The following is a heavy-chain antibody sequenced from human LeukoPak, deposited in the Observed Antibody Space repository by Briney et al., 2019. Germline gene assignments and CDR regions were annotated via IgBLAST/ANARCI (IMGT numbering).Heavy chain of an antibody. CDR2: ISGSGGST. Sequence: GGSLRLSCAASEFSVGSNYMTWVRQAPGKGLEWVSAISGSGGSTYYADSVKGQFTISRDNSKNTLYLQMNSLRAEDTAVYYCAKDKYSGSYVYYYYMDVWGKGTTVTVSS. CDR1: EFSVGSNY. V-gene: IGHV3-23*01. D-gene: IGHD1-26*01. J-gene: IGHJ6*03. CDR3: AKDKYSGSYVYYYYMDV.